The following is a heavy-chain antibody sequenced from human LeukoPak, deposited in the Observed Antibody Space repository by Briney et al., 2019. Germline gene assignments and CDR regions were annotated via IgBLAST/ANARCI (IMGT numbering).Heavy chain of an antibody. Sequence: ASVKVFCKAFGYTFANYDINWVRQAPGQGLEWVGWMNSNSGYTGNAQKFQDRVTLSMDISITTAYMELSGLNSEDTAVYYCTRTARTSAWYLNCFDPWGQGTLVTVSS. J-gene: IGHJ5*02. CDR3: TRTARTSAWYLNCFDP. V-gene: IGHV1-8*01. D-gene: IGHD6-19*01. CDR2: MNSNSGYT. CDR1: GYTFANYD.